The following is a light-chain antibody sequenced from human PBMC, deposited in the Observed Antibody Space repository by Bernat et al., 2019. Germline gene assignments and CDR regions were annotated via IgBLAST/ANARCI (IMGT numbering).Light chain of an antibody. V-gene: IGLV2-11*01. CDR3: CSYAGAYTWV. CDR1: SSDVGGYKH. Sequence: QSALTQPRSVSGSPGQSVTISCTGTSSDVGGYKHVSWYQHHPGKAPQLIIYDVSKRPSGVPDRFSGSKSGNTASLTISGLQADDEADFYCCSYAGAYTWVFGGGTSLAVL. J-gene: IGLJ3*02. CDR2: DVS.